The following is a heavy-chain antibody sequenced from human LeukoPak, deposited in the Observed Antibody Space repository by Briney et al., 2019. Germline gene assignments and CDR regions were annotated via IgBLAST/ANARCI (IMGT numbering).Heavy chain of an antibody. Sequence: ASVKVSCKASGYTFTAYCIHWVRQAPGQGLEWMGWIDPNTGQTDSAQKFQGRVTVTRDTSINTAYMDLSSLRSDDTAVYCARVVGQGTAMPSRDFFDYWGQGTLVTVSS. D-gene: IGHD5-18*01. V-gene: IGHV1-2*02. J-gene: IGHJ4*02. CDR1: GYTFTAYC. CDR3: ARVVGQGTAMPSRDFFDY. CDR2: IDPNTGQT.